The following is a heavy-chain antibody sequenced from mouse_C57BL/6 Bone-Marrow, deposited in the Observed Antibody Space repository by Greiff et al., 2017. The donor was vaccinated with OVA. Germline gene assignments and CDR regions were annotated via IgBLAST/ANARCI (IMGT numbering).Heavy chain of an antibody. CDR2: IDPSDSYT. Sequence: QVQLQQPGAELVKPGASVKLSCKASGYTFTSYWMQWVKQRPGQGLEWIGEIDPSDSYTNYNQKFKGKATLTVYTSSSTAYMQLSSLTSEDSAVYYCARNGPYGFAYWGQGTLVTVSA. J-gene: IGHJ3*01. CDR3: ARNGPYGFAY. CDR1: GYTFTSYW. V-gene: IGHV1-50*01. D-gene: IGHD1-1*02.